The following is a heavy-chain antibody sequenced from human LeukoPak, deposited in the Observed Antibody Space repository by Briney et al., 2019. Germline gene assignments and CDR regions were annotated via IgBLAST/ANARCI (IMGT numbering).Heavy chain of an antibody. CDR2: TSSDGSSK. CDR1: GFTFSSYG. V-gene: IGHV3-30*18. J-gene: IGHJ4*02. Sequence: PGGSLRLSCAASGFTFSSYGMHWVRQAPGKGLEWLAVTSSDGSSKYYADSVRGRFTISRDNFKNTLYLQMNSLRAEDTAVYYCAKRGCDTNGCPYYFDYWGQGTLVTVSS. D-gene: IGHD2-8*01. CDR3: AKRGCDTNGCPYYFDY.